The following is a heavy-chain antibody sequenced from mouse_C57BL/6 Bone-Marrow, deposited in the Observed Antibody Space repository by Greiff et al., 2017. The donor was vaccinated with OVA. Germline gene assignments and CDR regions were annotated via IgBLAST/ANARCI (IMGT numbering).Heavy chain of an antibody. V-gene: IGHV1-54*01. CDR2: INPGSGGT. Sequence: VQLQESGAELVRPGTSVKVSCKASGYAFTNYLIEWVKQRPGQGLEWIGVINPGSGGTNYNEKFKGKATLTADKSSSTAYMQLSSLTSEDSAVYFCARWLLRLYYAMDYWGQGTSVTVSS. J-gene: IGHJ4*01. D-gene: IGHD2-3*01. CDR3: ARWLLRLYYAMDY. CDR1: GYAFTNYL.